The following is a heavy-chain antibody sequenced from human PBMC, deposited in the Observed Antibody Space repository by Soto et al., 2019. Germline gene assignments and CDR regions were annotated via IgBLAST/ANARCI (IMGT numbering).Heavy chain of an antibody. J-gene: IGHJ4*02. CDR1: GFTFSSHW. CDR3: ARGGGPYAEAEY. Sequence: DVQLVESGGGLVQPGGSLRLSCDTSGFTFSSHWMTWVRQAPGKGLEWAANLNGDGSARYYLDSVKGRFTISRDNAKNSLYLQMNSLGAADTALYYCARGGGPYAEAEYWGQGTLVTVSS. CDR2: LNGDGSAR. D-gene: IGHD4-17*01. V-gene: IGHV3-7*01.